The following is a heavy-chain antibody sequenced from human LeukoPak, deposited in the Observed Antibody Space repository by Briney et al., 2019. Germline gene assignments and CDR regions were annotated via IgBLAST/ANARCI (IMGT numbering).Heavy chain of an antibody. D-gene: IGHD6-25*01. V-gene: IGHV4-59*01. Sequence: SETLSLTCTVSGGSISSYYWSWIRQPPGKGLEWIGYSYYSGSTNYNPSLKSRVTISVDTSKNQFSLKQSSVTAADTAVYYCARDSADSSGFAYWGQGTLVTVSS. CDR3: ARDSADSSGFAY. J-gene: IGHJ4*02. CDR1: GGSISSYY. CDR2: SYYSGST.